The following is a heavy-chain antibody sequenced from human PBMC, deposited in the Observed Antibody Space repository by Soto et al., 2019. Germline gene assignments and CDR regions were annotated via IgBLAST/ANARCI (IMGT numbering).Heavy chain of an antibody. CDR1: GDSVSSNSAA. CDR3: ARYSSSTRVCHH. V-gene: IGHV6-1*01. Sequence: SQTLSVTCAISGDSVSSNSAAWSWLRQSPSGGLEWLGRTYYRSKWYNDYAVSVKSRITINPDTSKNQFSLQLNSVTPEDTAVYFCARYSSSTRVCHHWGQGTLVTVSS. J-gene: IGHJ5*02. D-gene: IGHD6-6*01. CDR2: TYYRSKWYN.